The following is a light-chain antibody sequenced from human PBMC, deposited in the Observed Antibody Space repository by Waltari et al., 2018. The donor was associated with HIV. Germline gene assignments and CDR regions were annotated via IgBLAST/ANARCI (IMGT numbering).Light chain of an antibody. CDR3: QQYYITPLT. V-gene: IGKV4-1*01. CDR2: WAS. J-gene: IGKJ4*01. CDR1: QSVLYSSNNENY. Sequence: DIVMTQSPDSLPVSLGERASIHCKSSQSVLYSSNNENYLAWYQQKPGQPPKLLISWASTRESGVPDRFSGSGSGTDFTLTISSLQAEDVAVYYCQQYYITPLTFGGGTKVEIK.